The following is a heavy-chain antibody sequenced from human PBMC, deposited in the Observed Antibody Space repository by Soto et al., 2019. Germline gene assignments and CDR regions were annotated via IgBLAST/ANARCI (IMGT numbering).Heavy chain of an antibody. Sequence: EVQLLESGGGLVQPGGSLRLSCAPSGFTFSTNAMSWVRQAPGKGLEWVSAISGSGGGTYYADSVRGRFTISRDNSKNALYLQMNSLRAEDTAVYYCAKESSVSSGRYFDYWGQGTLVTVSS. CDR3: AKESSVSSGRYFDY. CDR2: ISGSGGGT. J-gene: IGHJ4*02. CDR1: GFTFSTNA. D-gene: IGHD6-19*01. V-gene: IGHV3-23*01.